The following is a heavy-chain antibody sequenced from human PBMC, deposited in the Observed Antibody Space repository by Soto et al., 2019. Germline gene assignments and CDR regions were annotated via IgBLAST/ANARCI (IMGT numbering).Heavy chain of an antibody. CDR1: GFTFSSYG. D-gene: IGHD3-9*01. CDR2: IWYDGSNK. Sequence: GGSLRLSCAASGFTFSSYGMHWVRQAPGKGLEWVAVIWYDGSNKYYADSVKGRFTISRDNSKNTLHLQMNSLRAEDTAVYYCARDREPYDILTGYYPTPYYMDVWGKGTTVTVAS. V-gene: IGHV3-33*01. J-gene: IGHJ6*03. CDR3: ARDREPYDILTGYYPTPYYMDV.